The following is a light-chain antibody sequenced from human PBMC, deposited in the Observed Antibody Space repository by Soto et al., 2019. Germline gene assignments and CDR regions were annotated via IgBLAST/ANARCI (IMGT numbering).Light chain of an antibody. CDR2: GAS. CDR1: QTISRNS. CDR3: QPYGSSYP. V-gene: IGKV3-20*01. Sequence: ENVLTHSPGTLSLAPVERATLSCRASQTISRNSLAWYQQKPGQAPRLLISGASKKIPGIPDRFSGSVSGTDFTIPISRLEPEDFVVYYCQPYGSSYPFGQGTKLEIK. J-gene: IGKJ2*01.